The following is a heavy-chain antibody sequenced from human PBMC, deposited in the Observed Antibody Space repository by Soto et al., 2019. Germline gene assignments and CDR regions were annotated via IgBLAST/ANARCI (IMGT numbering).Heavy chain of an antibody. CDR2: IYPGDSDT. V-gene: IGHV5-51*01. D-gene: IGHD6-6*01. Sequence: SLKISGQGSGYSFASYWIGWVRQMPGKDLEWMGIIYPGDSDTRYSPSFQGQVTISADKSLRTAYLQWTSLKASDTALYYCARTRSFTLGFYYDGMDVWGQGTTVTVSS. CDR1: GYSFASYW. J-gene: IGHJ6*02. CDR3: ARTRSFTLGFYYDGMDV.